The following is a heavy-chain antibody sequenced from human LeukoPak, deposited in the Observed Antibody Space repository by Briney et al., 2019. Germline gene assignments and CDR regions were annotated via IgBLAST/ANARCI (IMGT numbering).Heavy chain of an antibody. V-gene: IGHV3-30*03. Sequence: GGSLRLSCAASGFTFNNFGMHWVRQAPGKGLEWVSVISYSGSVQFYADSVKGRFTISRDDSKNTVYLQMNSLRVEDTAVYYCVRSPRVSRDWTGSLDYWGQGALVTVSS. CDR3: VRSPRVSRDWTGSLDY. CDR2: ISYSGSVQ. D-gene: IGHD2-21*02. J-gene: IGHJ4*02. CDR1: GFTFNNFG.